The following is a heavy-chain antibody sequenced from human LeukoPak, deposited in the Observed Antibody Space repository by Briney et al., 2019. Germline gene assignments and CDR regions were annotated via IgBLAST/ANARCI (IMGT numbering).Heavy chain of an antibody. CDR3: ASLGGGDRGLLYYFDY. CDR1: GGSISSGGYY. V-gene: IGHV4-31*03. J-gene: IGHJ4*02. CDR2: IYYSGST. D-gene: IGHD3-16*01. Sequence: SQTLSLTCTVSGGSISSGGYYWSCIRQHPGKGLEWIGYIYYSGSTYYNPSLKSRVTISVDSSKNQFSLKLSSVTAADTAVYYCASLGGGDRGLLYYFDYWGQGTLVTVSS.